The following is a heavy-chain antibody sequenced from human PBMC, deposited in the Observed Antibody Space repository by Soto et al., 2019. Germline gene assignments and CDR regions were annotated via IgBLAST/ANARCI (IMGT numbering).Heavy chain of an antibody. CDR2: IYYSGST. CDR1: GGSISSYY. J-gene: IGHJ5*02. D-gene: IGHD3-10*01. CDR3: ARHIFEVRGVNWFDP. V-gene: IGHV4-59*08. Sequence: SETLSLTCTVSGGSISSYYWSWIRQPPGKGLEWIGYIYYSGSTNYNPSLKSRVTISVDTSKNQFSLKLSSVTAADTAVYYCARHIFEVRGVNWFDPWGQGTLVTVSS.